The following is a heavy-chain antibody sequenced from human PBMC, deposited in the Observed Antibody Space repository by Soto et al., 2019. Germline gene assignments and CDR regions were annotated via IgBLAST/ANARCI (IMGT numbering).Heavy chain of an antibody. D-gene: IGHD3-22*01. CDR3: ARDYYDSRGLLDY. CDR2: IIPIFGTA. V-gene: IGHV1-69*13. CDR1: GGTFSSYA. Sequence: GASVKVSCKASGGTFSSYAISWVRQAPGQGLEWMGGIIPIFGTANYAQKFQGRVTITADESTSTAYMELSSLRSEDTAVYYCARDYYDSRGLLDYWGQGTLVTVSS. J-gene: IGHJ4*02.